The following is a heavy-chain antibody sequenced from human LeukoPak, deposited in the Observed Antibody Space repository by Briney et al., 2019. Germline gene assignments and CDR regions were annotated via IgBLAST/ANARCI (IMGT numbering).Heavy chain of an antibody. CDR3: ARGGMVRGVITPGRRYYGMDV. J-gene: IGHJ6*02. D-gene: IGHD3-10*01. CDR2: INHSGST. V-gene: IGHV4-39*07. CDR1: GGSISSGDYY. Sequence: SETLSLTCTVSGGSISSGDYYWSWIRQPPGKGLEWIGEINHSGSTNYNPSLKSRVTISVDTSKNQFSLKLSSVTAADTAVYYCARGGMVRGVITPGRRYYGMDVWGQGTTVTVSS.